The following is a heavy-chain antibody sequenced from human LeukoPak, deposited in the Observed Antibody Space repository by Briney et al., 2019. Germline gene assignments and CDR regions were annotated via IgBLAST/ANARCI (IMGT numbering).Heavy chain of an antibody. CDR2: IYYSGST. J-gene: IGHJ6*03. V-gene: IGHV4-59*01. Sequence: SETLSLTCTVSGRSISGYYWSWIRQPPGKGLEWIGYIYYSGSTNYNPSLKSRVTISVDTSKNHFSLKLSSVTAADTAVYYCARSLGGLRYYYYYMDVWGKGTTVTVSS. CDR1: GRSISGYY. CDR3: ARSLGGLRYYYYYMDV. D-gene: IGHD3-16*01.